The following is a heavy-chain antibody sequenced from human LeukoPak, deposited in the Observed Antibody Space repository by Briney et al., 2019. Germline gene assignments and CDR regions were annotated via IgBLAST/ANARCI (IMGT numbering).Heavy chain of an antibody. CDR1: GGSISSSSYY. CDR2: IYYSGST. CDR3: ASLRPYYYDSSGYYSDAFDI. V-gene: IGHV4-39*01. J-gene: IGHJ3*02. D-gene: IGHD3-22*01. Sequence: SETLSLTCTVSGGSISSSSYYWGWVRQPPGKGLEWIGSIYYSGSTYYNPSLKSRVTISVDTSKNQFSLKLSSVTAADTAVYYCASLRPYYYDSSGYYSDAFDIWGQGTMVTVSS.